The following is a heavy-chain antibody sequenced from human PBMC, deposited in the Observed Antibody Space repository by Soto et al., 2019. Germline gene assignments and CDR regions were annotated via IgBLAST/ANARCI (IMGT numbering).Heavy chain of an antibody. V-gene: IGHV3-74*01. D-gene: IGHD4-17*01. J-gene: IGHJ5*02. CDR1: GFTFSNYW. Sequence: EVQLVESGGGLIQPGGSLRLSCAASGFTFSNYWMHWVRQAPGEGLVWVTRINDSGTRTLYADSVKGRFTIFRDNAQNTLYLEMNSLRVEDTAVYYCIRPGGYDDYSWFDTWGQGTLVTVSS. CDR2: INDSGTRT. CDR3: IRPGGYDDYSWFDT.